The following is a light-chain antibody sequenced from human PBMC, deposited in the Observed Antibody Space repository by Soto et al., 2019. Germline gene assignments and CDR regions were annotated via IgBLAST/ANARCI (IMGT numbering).Light chain of an antibody. V-gene: IGKV1-5*01. Sequence: DIQMTQSPSTLSASVGDRVTITCRASQSISSWLAWYQQKPGKAPKLLIYDASGLESGVPSRFSGSGSGTEFTLTISSLQPDDFATYYCQQYWTFGQGTKVEIK. CDR1: QSISSW. CDR3: QQYWT. CDR2: DAS. J-gene: IGKJ1*01.